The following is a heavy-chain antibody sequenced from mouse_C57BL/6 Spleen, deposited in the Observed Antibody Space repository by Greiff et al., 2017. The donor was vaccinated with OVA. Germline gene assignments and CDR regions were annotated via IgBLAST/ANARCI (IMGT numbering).Heavy chain of an antibody. J-gene: IGHJ2*01. V-gene: IGHV6-3*01. CDR1: GFTFSNYW. CDR2: IRLKSDNYAT. D-gene: IGHD2-4*01. Sequence: EVKLMESGGGLVQPGGSMKLSCVASGFTFSNYWMNWVRQSPGQGLEWVAQIRLKSDNYATHYAESVKGRFTISRDDSKSSVYLKMNNLRAEDTGIYYCTGQDYDYLSFDYWGQGTTLTVSS. CDR3: TGQDYDYLSFDY.